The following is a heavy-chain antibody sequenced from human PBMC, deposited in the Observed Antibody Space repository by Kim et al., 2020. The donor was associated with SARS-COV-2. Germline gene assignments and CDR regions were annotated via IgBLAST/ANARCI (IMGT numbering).Heavy chain of an antibody. CDR2: ISYDGSNK. D-gene: IGHD1-26*01. Sequence: GGSLRLSCAASGFTFSSYAMHWVRQAPGKGLEWVAVISYDGSNKYYVDSVKGRFTISRDNSKNTLYLQMNSLRAEDTAVYYCARAQGGNYYYGMDVWGQG. J-gene: IGHJ6*02. CDR3: ARAQGGNYYYGMDV. CDR1: GFTFSSYA. V-gene: IGHV3-30*04.